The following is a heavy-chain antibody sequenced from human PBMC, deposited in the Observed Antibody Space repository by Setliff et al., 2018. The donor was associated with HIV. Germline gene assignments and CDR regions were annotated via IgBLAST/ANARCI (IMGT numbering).Heavy chain of an antibody. Sequence: SETLSLTCTVSGGSINNYCWNWIRQPPGRGLEWVGFIFASGTTKYNPSLQSRVTMSIDTSKNQFSLKLTSVTAADTAVYYCARRIDDSGSFPDKNWFDTWGQGSLVTVSS. J-gene: IGHJ5*02. CDR2: IFASGTT. CDR3: ARRIDDSGSFPDKNWFDT. D-gene: IGHD3-10*01. V-gene: IGHV4-4*09. CDR1: GGSINNYC.